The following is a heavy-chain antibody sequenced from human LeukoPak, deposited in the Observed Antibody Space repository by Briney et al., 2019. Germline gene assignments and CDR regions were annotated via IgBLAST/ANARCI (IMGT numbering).Heavy chain of an antibody. CDR3: ARDGEASIAASDY. J-gene: IGHJ4*02. CDR2: INPNSGGT. Sequence: ASVKVSCKTSGYTFTDYNMHWVRQAPKQGLEWMGWINPNSGGTNYAQKFQDRVTMTTDTSTSTAYMELRSLRSDDTAVYYCARDGEASIAASDYWGQGTLVTVSS. V-gene: IGHV1-2*02. D-gene: IGHD6-6*01. CDR1: GYTFTDYN.